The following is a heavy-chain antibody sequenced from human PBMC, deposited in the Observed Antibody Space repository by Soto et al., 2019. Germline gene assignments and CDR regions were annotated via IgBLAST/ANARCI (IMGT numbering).Heavy chain of an antibody. CDR3: ARVLRDREQLWKQDGYYYYYYGMDV. Sequence: GGSLRLSCAASGFTFSSYAMHWVRQAPGKGLEWVAVISYDGSNKYYADSVKGRFTISRDNSKNTLYLQMNSLRAEDTAVYYCARVLRDREQLWKQDGYYYYYYGMDVWGQGTTGTVSS. CDR2: ISYDGSNK. CDR1: GFTFSSYA. D-gene: IGHD5-18*01. V-gene: IGHV3-30-3*01. J-gene: IGHJ6*02.